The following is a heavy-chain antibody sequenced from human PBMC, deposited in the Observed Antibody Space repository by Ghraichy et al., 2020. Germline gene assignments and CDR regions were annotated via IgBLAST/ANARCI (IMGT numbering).Heavy chain of an antibody. V-gene: IGHV3-21*01. D-gene: IGHD1-14*01. J-gene: IGHJ6*02. CDR1: GFTFSTYS. CDR2: ISSSSSYI. CDR3: ARDSVKNQYYNGMDV. Sequence: GGSLRLSCAASGFTFSTYSMNWVRQAPGKGLEWVSSISSSSSYIYYADSVKGRFTVSRDNAKNSLYLQMNSLRAEDTAVYYCARDSVKNQYYNGMDVGGQGTAVTVSS.